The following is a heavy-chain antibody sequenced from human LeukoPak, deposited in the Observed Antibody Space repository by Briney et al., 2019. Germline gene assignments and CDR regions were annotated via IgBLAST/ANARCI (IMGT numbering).Heavy chain of an antibody. V-gene: IGHV3-53*01. J-gene: IGHJ3*02. D-gene: IGHD6-19*01. Sequence: GGSLRLSCAASGFTVSSNYMSWVRQAPGKGLEWVSVIYSGGSTYYADSVKGRFTISGDNSKNTLYLQMNSLKAEDTAVYYCAREASIAVAGTDHAAFDIWGQGTMDTVSS. CDR2: IYSGGST. CDR1: GFTVSSNY. CDR3: AREASIAVAGTDHAAFDI.